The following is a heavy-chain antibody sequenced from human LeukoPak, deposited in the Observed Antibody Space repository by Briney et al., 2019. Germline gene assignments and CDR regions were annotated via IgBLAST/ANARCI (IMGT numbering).Heavy chain of an antibody. CDR3: ARVWMGSFDP. J-gene: IGHJ5*02. D-gene: IGHD5-12*01. CDR1: ALSFNNYW. Sequence: GGSLRLSCVASALSFNNYWMTWVRQAPGKGLEWLANIKQDGSEKHYVDSVKGRFTIFRDNTKNSLYLQMNTLTHEDTAVYYCARVWMGSFDPWGQGTLVTVSS. CDR2: IKQDGSEK. V-gene: IGHV3-7*01.